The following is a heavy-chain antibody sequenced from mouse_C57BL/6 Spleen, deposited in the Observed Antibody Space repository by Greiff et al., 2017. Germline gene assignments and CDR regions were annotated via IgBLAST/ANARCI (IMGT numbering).Heavy chain of an antibody. CDR3: ARWGLGRVSMDY. CDR1: GYAFSSSW. CDR2: IYPGDGDT. D-gene: IGHD4-1*01. J-gene: IGHJ4*01. V-gene: IGHV1-82*01. Sequence: VQLQQSGPELVKPGASVKISCKASGYAFSSSWMNWVKQRPGQGLEWIGRIYPGDGDTNYNGKFKGKATLTADKSSSTAYMQLSSLTSEDSAVXFCARWGLGRVSMDYWGQGTSVTVSS.